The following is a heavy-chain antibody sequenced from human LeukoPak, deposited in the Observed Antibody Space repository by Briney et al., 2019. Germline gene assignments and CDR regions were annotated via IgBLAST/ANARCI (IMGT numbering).Heavy chain of an antibody. J-gene: IGHJ4*02. CDR1: GGSIRNYF. Sequence: PSETLSLTCSVSGGSIRNYFWSWIRQPAGKGLEWIGRIYTSGSIDYKPSLRSRVTMSVDTSRNQFSLKLTSVTAADTAVYYCVRESKTYDGSGCYHDYWGQGTLVTVSS. CDR2: IYTSGSI. V-gene: IGHV4-4*07. D-gene: IGHD3-22*01. CDR3: VRESKTYDGSGCYHDY.